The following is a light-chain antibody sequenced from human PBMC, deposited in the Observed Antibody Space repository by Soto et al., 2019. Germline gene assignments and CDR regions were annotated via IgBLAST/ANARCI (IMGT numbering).Light chain of an antibody. J-gene: IGLJ1*01. CDR2: EVS. V-gene: IGLV2-23*02. CDR3: FSYAGNSVYV. CDR1: SSDVGGYNY. Sequence: QSVLTQPASVSGSPGQSITISCTGTSSDVGGYNYVSWYQQHPGKAPKLMISEVSNRPSGVSNRFSGSKSGNTASLTISGLQAEDAADYYCFSYAGNSVYVFGTGTKVTVL.